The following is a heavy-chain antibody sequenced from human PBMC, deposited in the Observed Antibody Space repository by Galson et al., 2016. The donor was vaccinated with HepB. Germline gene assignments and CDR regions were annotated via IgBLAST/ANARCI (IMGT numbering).Heavy chain of an antibody. V-gene: IGHV1-2*02. Sequence: QSGAEVKKPGTSVKVSCKASGYTFSAKYIHWLRQLPGQGPEWMGWINPESGSIYYAKKFQGRITVTRDTSITTVYMELTRLTFSDTAVYYCARVPVDMYPLYDHWGQGTLVTVSS. J-gene: IGHJ4*02. CDR1: GYTFSAKY. D-gene: IGHD2-2*01. CDR2: INPESGSI. CDR3: ARVPVDMYPLYDH.